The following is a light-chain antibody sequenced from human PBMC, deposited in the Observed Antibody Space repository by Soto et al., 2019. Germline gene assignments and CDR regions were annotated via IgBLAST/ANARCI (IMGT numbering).Light chain of an antibody. CDR1: QNIGTS. CDR2: DAS. J-gene: IGKJ5*01. Sequence: EIALTQSPATLSLSPVEGATVSCRAGQNIGTSLVWSQQKPGQSPRLLIYDASHRAIGVPARFSGSGSGTDFTLTISGLEPEDFAVYYCQQRSVWPITFGQGTRLEIK. V-gene: IGKV3-11*01. CDR3: QQRSVWPIT.